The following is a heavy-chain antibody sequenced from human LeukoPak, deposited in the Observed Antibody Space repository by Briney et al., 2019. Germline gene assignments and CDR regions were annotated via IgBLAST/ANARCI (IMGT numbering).Heavy chain of an antibody. D-gene: IGHD6-19*01. CDR2: ISYDGSNK. V-gene: IGHV3-30*18. CDR3: AKDGPPREYSSGWYGDY. CDR1: GFTFSSYG. J-gene: IGHJ4*02. Sequence: GRSLRLSCAASGFTFSSYGMHWVRQAPGKGLEWVAVISYDGSNKYYADSVKGRFTISRDNSKNTLYLQMNSLRAEDTAVYYCAKDGPPREYSSGWYGDYWGQGTLVTVSS.